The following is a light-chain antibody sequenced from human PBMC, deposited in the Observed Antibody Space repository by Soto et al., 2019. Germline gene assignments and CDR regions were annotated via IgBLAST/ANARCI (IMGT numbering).Light chain of an antibody. V-gene: IGKV1-5*01. Sequence: DIPMTQSPSTLSASVGDRVTITCRASQEMSSWLAWYQQKPGKPPNLLIHAASTLESGVPSRFSGSGCGTDSSFAFSSLKPDYFPTYYFQQHTTFPYTFAQWNKLE. CDR1: QEMSSW. J-gene: IGKJ2*01. CDR2: AAS. CDR3: QQHTTFPYT.